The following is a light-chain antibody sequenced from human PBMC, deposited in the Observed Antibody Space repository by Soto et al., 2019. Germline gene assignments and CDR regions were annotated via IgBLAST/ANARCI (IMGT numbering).Light chain of an antibody. CDR3: QSYDDSLSVHYV. CDR1: SSDIGSYNL. V-gene: IGLV2-14*02. J-gene: IGLJ1*01. Sequence: QSALTQPASVSGSPGQSITISCTGTSSDIGSYNLVSWYQQHPGKAPKLMIYEGSMRPSGVSNRFSGSKSGNTASLAITWLQADDEADYYCQSYDDSLSVHYVFGTGTKVTVL. CDR2: EGS.